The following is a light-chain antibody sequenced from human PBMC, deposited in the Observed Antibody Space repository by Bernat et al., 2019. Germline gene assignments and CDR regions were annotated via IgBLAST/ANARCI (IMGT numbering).Light chain of an antibody. CDR2: DVS. J-gene: IGLJ2*01. V-gene: IGLV2-14*03. Sequence: QSDLTQPASVSGSPGQSITISCTGTSSDLGVYNYVSWYQQHPAKAPKLMIYDVSNRPSGVSNRFSGSKSGTAASLIISVLQAEDEADYYCSSYTTSSTVVFGGGTKLTVL. CDR1: SSDLGVYNY. CDR3: SSYTTSSTVV.